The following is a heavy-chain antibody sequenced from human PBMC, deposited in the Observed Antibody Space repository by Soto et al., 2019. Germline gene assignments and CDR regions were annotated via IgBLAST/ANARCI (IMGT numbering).Heavy chain of an antibody. V-gene: IGHV1-46*01. D-gene: IGHD2-15*01. CDR2: INPSGGST. CDR3: GRGPFCSGGNCYSVFALDY. CDR1: GYTFTSYF. Sequence: GASVKVSCKASGYTFTSYFMHWVRQAPGQGLEWMGIINPSGGSTSYAQKFQGRVTMTRDTSTSTVYMELSSLRSEDTAVYYCGRGPFCSGGNCYSVFALDYWGQGTLVTVSS. J-gene: IGHJ4*02.